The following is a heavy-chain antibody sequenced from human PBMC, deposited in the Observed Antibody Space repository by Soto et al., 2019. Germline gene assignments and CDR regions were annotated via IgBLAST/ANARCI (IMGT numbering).Heavy chain of an antibody. V-gene: IGHV5-51*01. CDR1: GYKVSTWHNFTSYW. Sequence: PGESLKISCMGSGYKVSTWHNFTSYWIAWVRQMPGEGLEWMGIIYPGDSDTRYSPSFQGQVTISADKSINSVYLQWSSLKASDTATYYCARLGGGQKQQPPKYYYGMDVWGQGTTVTVSS. CDR3: ARLGGGQKQQPPKYYYGMDV. CDR2: IYPGDSDT. D-gene: IGHD6-13*01. J-gene: IGHJ6*02.